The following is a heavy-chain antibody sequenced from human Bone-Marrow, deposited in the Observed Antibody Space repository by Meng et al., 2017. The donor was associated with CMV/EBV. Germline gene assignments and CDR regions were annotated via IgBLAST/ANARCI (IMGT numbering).Heavy chain of an antibody. V-gene: IGHV3-74*01. CDR1: GFTFTDYW. J-gene: IGHJ6*02. CDR3: ARGGASHPDYYYGMDV. Sequence: GESLKISCAASGFTFTDYWMHWVRQAPGKGLVWVSRLNGDGGSTNYVHSVRGRFTISRDNAKNMLYLQMNSLRAEDTAVYYCARGGASHPDYYYGMDVWGQGTTVTVSS. CDR2: LNGDGGST.